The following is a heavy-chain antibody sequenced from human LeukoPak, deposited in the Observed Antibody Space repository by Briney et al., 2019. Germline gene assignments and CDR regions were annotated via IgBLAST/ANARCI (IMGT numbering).Heavy chain of an antibody. D-gene: IGHD6-19*01. CDR1: GFSFSDYY. V-gene: IGHV3-11*01. CDR3: SSGRDIAVAGPGGYFDY. Sequence: PGGSLRLSCAASGFSFSDYYMNWIRQAPGKGLEWISYMSPGGGNIYFADSVKGRFTLSRDNAKHSLDLQMNSLTAEDTAVYYCSSGRDIAVAGPGGYFDYWGQGTLVTVSS. CDR2: MSPGGGNI. J-gene: IGHJ4*02.